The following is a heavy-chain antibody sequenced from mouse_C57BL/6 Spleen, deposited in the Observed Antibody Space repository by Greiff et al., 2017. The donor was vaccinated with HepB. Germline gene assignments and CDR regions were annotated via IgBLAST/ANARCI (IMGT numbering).Heavy chain of an antibody. CDR2: IDPSDSYT. CDR3: ARLATTVVATEYFDV. V-gene: IGHV1-69*01. J-gene: IGHJ1*03. Sequence: QVQLQQPGAELVMPGASVKLSCKASGYTFTSYWMHWVKQRPGQGLEWIGEIDPSDSYTNYNQKFKGKSTLTVDKSSSTAYMQLSSLTSEDSSVYYCARLATTVVATEYFDVWGTGTTVTVSS. D-gene: IGHD1-1*01. CDR1: GYTFTSYW.